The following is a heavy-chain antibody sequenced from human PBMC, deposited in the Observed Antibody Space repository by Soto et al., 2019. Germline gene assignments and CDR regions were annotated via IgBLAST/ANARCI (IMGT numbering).Heavy chain of an antibody. J-gene: IGHJ6*03. CDR1: GYTFTSYD. CDR3: ARGGKDIVGVVAANSGYYYYMDV. D-gene: IGHD2-15*01. CDR2: MNHNSGNT. Sequence: QVQLVQSGAEVKKPGASVKVSCKASGYTFTSYDINWVRQATGQGLEWMGWMNHNSGNTGYAQKFQGRVTMTRNTSISTAYMELSSLRSEDTAVYYCARGGKDIVGVVAANSGYYYYMDVWGKGTTVTVSS. V-gene: IGHV1-8*01.